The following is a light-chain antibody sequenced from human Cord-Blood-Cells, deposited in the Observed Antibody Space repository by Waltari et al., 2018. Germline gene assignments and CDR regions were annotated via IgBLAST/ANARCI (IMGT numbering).Light chain of an antibody. CDR3: QQYYSTPPT. CDR2: WAS. J-gene: IGKJ1*01. Sequence: DIVMTQAPDSLAVSLGDRATINCKSSQSVLYSSNNNNYLAWYQQKPGQPPKLLIYWASTRESGVPDRLSGSGSGTDFTLPISSLQAEDVAVYYCQQYYSTPPTFGQGTKVEIK. CDR1: QSVLYSSNNNNY. V-gene: IGKV4-1*01.